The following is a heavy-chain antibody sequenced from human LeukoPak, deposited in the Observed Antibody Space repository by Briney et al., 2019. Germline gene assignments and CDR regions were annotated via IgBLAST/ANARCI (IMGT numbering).Heavy chain of an antibody. CDR2: MNPNSGNT. CDR1: GYTFTSYD. Sequence: ASVKVSCKASGYTFTSYDINWVRQATGQGLEWMGWMNPNSGNTGYAQKFQSRATMTRNTSISTAYMELSSLRSEDTAVYYCARWSSGSGSYRPLGGFDPWGQGTLVTVSS. V-gene: IGHV1-8*01. CDR3: ARWSSGSGSYRPLGGFDP. J-gene: IGHJ5*02. D-gene: IGHD3-10*01.